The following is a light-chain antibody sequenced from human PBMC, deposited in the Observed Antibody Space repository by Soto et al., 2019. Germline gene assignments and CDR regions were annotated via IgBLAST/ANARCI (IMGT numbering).Light chain of an antibody. CDR3: QQTSSAPFT. J-gene: IGKJ3*01. CDR1: QNINTD. V-gene: IGKV1-39*01. CDR2: DAA. Sequence: DIQMTQSPYSLSAAVGDRVTIACRASQNINTDLNWYQQKPGKAPKLLIFDAASLQNGVPSGFSGGGSRTDFTLTITSLQPEDFATYYCQQTSSAPFTFGPGTKVDIK.